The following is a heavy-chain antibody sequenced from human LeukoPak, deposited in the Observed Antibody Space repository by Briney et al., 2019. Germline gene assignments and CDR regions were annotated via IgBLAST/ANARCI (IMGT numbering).Heavy chain of an antibody. V-gene: IGHV5-51*01. Sequence: GESLKISCKGSGYIFTNYWIGWVRQMPGKGLEWMGFIYPGDSDSRYSPSFRGQVTISVDKSINTAYLQWSSLRASDTAIYYCARHTGGPIHYIFDHWGQGILVTVSS. CDR2: IYPGDSDS. CDR1: GYIFTNYW. J-gene: IGHJ4*02. CDR3: ARHTGGPIHYIFDH. D-gene: IGHD1-14*01.